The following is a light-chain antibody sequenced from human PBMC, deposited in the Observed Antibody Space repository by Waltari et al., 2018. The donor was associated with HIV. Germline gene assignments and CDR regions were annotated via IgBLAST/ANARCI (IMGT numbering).Light chain of an antibody. CDR3: QQSYESPFN. Sequence: DIQLTQSPSSLSASLGDRVVLTCRASQAISTYLHWYQRKAGKAPVLLVYSASTLQSGAPSRFRGSGSGRDFTLSISGLQPEDFATYFCQQSYESPFNFGPGTK. CDR1: QAISTY. CDR2: SAS. J-gene: IGKJ3*01. V-gene: IGKV1-39*01.